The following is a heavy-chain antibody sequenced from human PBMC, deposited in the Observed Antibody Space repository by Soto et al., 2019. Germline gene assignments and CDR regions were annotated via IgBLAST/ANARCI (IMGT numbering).Heavy chain of an antibody. D-gene: IGHD6-13*01. CDR1: GGSFSGYC. CDR2: INHSGST. V-gene: IGHV4-34*01. J-gene: IGHJ4*02. Sequence: SETLSLTCAVYGGSFSGYCWSWIRQPPGKGLEWIGEINHSGSTNYNPSLKSRVTISVDTPKNQFSLKLSSVTAADTAVYYCARAWQQLRYFDYWGQGTLVT. CDR3: ARAWQQLRYFDY.